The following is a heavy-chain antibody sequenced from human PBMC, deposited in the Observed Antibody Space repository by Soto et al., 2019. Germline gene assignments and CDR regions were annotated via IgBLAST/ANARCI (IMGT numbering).Heavy chain of an antibody. Sequence: PGGSLRLSCAASGFTFSSYAMSWVRQAPGKGLEWVSAISGSGGSTYYADSVKGRFTISRDNSKNTLYLQMNSLRAEDTAVYYCAKALAYCGGDCYLEYDYWGQGTRVTVSP. CDR1: GFTFSSYA. CDR2: ISGSGGST. CDR3: AKALAYCGGDCYLEYDY. J-gene: IGHJ4*02. D-gene: IGHD2-21*02. V-gene: IGHV3-23*01.